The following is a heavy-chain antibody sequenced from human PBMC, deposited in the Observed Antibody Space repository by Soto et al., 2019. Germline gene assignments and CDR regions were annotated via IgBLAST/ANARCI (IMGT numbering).Heavy chain of an antibody. J-gene: IGHJ2*01. Sequence: VQLVQSGAEVKKPGASVKVSCKASGYTFTSYYMHWVRQAPGQGLEWMGIINPSGGSTSYAQKFQGRVTMTRDSSTSTVYMELSSLRSEDTAVYYCARDWAAKYFDLWGRGTLVTVSS. CDR3: ARDWAAKYFDL. CDR2: INPSGGST. D-gene: IGHD3-16*01. CDR1: GYTFTSYY. V-gene: IGHV1-46*03.